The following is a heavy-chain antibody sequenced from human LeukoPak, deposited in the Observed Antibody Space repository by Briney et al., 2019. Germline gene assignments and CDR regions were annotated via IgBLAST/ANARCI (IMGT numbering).Heavy chain of an antibody. CDR1: GFTFSSYS. J-gene: IGHJ5*02. D-gene: IGHD3-3*01. V-gene: IGHV3-21*01. CDR2: ISSSSSYI. Sequence: PGGSLRLSCAASGFTFSSYSMNWVRQAPGKGLEWVSSISSSSSYIYYADSVKGRFTISRDNAKNSLYLQMNSLRAEDTAVYYCARSTTDFWSGDFDLWGQGTLVTVSS. CDR3: ARSTTDFWSGDFDL.